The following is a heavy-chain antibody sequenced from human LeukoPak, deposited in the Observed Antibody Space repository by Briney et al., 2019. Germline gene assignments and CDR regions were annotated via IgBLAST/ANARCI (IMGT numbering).Heavy chain of an antibody. Sequence: QPGGFLRLSCAASGFTLSSYWMSWVRQAPGKGLEWVANIKQDGSEKYYVDSVKGRFTISRDNAKNSLYLQMNSLRAEDTAVYYCAREAPGFDYYDSSGLFDYWGQGTLVTVSS. J-gene: IGHJ4*02. V-gene: IGHV3-7*01. CDR1: GFTLSSYW. D-gene: IGHD3-22*01. CDR2: IKQDGSEK. CDR3: AREAPGFDYYDSSGLFDY.